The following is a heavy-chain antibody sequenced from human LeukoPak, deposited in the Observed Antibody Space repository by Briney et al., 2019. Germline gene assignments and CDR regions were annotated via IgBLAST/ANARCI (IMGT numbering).Heavy chain of an antibody. J-gene: IGHJ6*03. CDR1: GGTFGSYA. D-gene: IGHD5-18*01. CDR3: ARGDVDTAMKYYMDV. Sequence: ASVKVSCKASGGTFGSYAISWVRQAPGQGLEWMGGIIPIFGTANYAQKFQGRVTITTDESTSTAYMELSSLRSEDTAVYYCARGDVDTAMKYYMDVWGKGTTVTVSS. V-gene: IGHV1-69*05. CDR2: IIPIFGTA.